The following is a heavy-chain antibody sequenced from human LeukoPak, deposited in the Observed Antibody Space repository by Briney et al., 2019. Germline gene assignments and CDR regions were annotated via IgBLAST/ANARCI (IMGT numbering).Heavy chain of an antibody. CDR2: TYYRSKWYN. CDR3: TRSPQEAAEFDY. V-gene: IGHV6-1*01. D-gene: IGHD6-25*01. J-gene: IGHJ4*02. Sequence: SQTLSLTCAISGDSFSSNSAAWNWIRQSPSRGLEWLGRTYYRSKWYNDYAISVKIRITINPDTSKNQFSLRLNSVTPEDTAVYYCTRSPQEAAEFDYWGQGTLVTVSS. CDR1: GDSFSSNSAA.